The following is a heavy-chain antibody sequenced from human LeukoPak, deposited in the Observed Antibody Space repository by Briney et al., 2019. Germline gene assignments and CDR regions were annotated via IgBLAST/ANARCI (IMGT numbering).Heavy chain of an antibody. V-gene: IGHV3-48*04. J-gene: IGHJ4*02. CDR3: ARWELYDSSGYTTEG. CDR2: ISSSSSTI. Sequence: PGGSLRLSCAASGFTFSSYSMNWVRQALGKGLEWVSYISSSSSTIYYADSVKGRFTISRDNAKNSLYLQMNSLRAEDTAVYYCARWELYDSSGYTTEGWGQGTLVTVSS. CDR1: GFTFSSYS. D-gene: IGHD3-22*01.